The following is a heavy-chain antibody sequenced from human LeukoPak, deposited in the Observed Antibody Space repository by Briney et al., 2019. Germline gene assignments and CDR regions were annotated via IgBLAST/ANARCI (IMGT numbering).Heavy chain of an antibody. Sequence: ASVKVSCKASGYTFTSYDINWVRQATGQGLGWMGWMNPNSGNTGYAQKFQGRVTMTRNTSISTAYMELSSLRSEDTAVYYCARGPWGRLGELSLSRPIYYFDYWGQGTLVTVSS. CDR3: ARGPWGRLGELSLSRPIYYFDY. V-gene: IGHV1-8*01. CDR1: GYTFTSYD. CDR2: MNPNSGNT. J-gene: IGHJ4*02. D-gene: IGHD3-16*02.